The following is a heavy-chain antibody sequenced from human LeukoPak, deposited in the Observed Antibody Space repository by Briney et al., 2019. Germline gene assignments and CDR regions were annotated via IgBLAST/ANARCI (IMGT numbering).Heavy chain of an antibody. D-gene: IGHD3-10*01. J-gene: IGHJ4*02. Sequence: SETLSVTCTVSGGSMSSYYWSWIRQPPGKGLEWIGYIYYGGSTNYNPSLKSRVTISVDTSKNQFSLKLSSVTAADTAVYYCARHRYASGSSNFVYWGQGTLVSVSS. CDR1: GGSMSSYY. CDR2: IYYGGST. CDR3: ARHRYASGSSNFVY. V-gene: IGHV4-59*08.